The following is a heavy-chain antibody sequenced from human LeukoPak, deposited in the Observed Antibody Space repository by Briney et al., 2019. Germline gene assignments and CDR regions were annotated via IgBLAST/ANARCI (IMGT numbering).Heavy chain of an antibody. Sequence: PSQTLSLTCTVFGGSISSGSYYWSWIRQPAGKGLEWIGRIYTSGSTNYNPSLKSRVTISVDTSKNQFSLKLSSVTAADTAVYYCARGSYYGSGSHFDYWGQGTLVTVSS. CDR1: GGSISSGSYY. CDR2: IYTSGST. V-gene: IGHV4-61*02. J-gene: IGHJ4*02. CDR3: ARGSYYGSGSHFDY. D-gene: IGHD3-10*01.